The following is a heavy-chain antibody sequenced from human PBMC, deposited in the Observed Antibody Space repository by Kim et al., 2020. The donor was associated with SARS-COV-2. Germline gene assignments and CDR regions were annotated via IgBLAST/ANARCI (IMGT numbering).Heavy chain of an antibody. V-gene: IGHV3-66*01. CDR3: ARSAVTTRNNWFDP. D-gene: IGHD4-17*01. J-gene: IGHJ5*02. CDR1: GFSVSDTY. CDR2: IYSGGST. Sequence: GGSLRLSCAASGFSVSDTYMTWVRQAPGKGLEWVSIIYSGGSTAYVGSVRGRFTISRDNSENTVYLQIHSLRAEDTAVYFCARSAVTTRNNWFDPWGQGTLVTVSS.